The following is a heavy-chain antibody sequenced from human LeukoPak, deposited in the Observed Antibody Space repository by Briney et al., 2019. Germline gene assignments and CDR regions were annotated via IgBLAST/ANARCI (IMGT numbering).Heavy chain of an antibody. CDR2: ISYDGSNK. D-gene: IGHD1-1*01. Sequence: PGGSLRLSCAASGFTFSSYGMPWVRQAPGKGLEWVAVISYDGSNKYYADSVKGRFTISRDNSKNTLYLQMNSLRAEDTAVYYCAKEPTLDYWGQGTLVTVSS. CDR3: AKEPTLDY. CDR1: GFTFSSYG. V-gene: IGHV3-30*18. J-gene: IGHJ4*02.